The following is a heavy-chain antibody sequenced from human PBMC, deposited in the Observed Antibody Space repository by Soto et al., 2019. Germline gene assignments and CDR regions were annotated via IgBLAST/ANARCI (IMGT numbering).Heavy chain of an antibody. CDR2: IIPALGTA. Sequence: QDQLVQSGAEVKKPGSSVKVSCKASGGTFISHTFSWVRQAPGQGLEWMGRIIPALGTATYAQKFQGRVTITADESATTVYMELNSLRSEDTAVYYCARPDFGYYWYFDLWGRGTLVTVSS. J-gene: IGHJ2*01. CDR3: ARPDFGYYWYFDL. D-gene: IGHD4-17*01. V-gene: IGHV1-69*08. CDR1: GGTFISHT.